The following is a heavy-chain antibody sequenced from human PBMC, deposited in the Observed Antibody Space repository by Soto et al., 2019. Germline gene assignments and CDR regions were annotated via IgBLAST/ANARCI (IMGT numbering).Heavy chain of an antibody. CDR2: IYFSGST. Sequence: SETLSLTCTVSGGSISSGGYYWSWIRQHPGKGLEWIGYIYFSGSTNYNPSLKSRVTISVDTSKNQFSLKLKSVTAADTAVYYCARVSPPFSSSWEQYFECWGQGTLVTVSS. V-gene: IGHV4-61*08. J-gene: IGHJ4*02. D-gene: IGHD6-13*01. CDR1: GGSISSGGYY. CDR3: ARVSPPFSSSWEQYFEC.